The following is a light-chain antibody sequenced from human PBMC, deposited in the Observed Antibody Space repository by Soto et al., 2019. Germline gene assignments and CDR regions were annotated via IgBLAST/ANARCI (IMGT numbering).Light chain of an antibody. V-gene: IGKV3-11*01. CDR3: QQRSNWPLT. CDR1: QSVSSS. J-gene: IGKJ4*01. CDR2: DAS. Sequence: EIVLTQSPATLSLSPGERATLSCRASQSVSSSLAWYQQKPGQAPRLLIYDASNRATGIPARFSGSGSGTDFTLTISSLEPEDCAVYYCQQRSNWPLTFGGGNKVEIK.